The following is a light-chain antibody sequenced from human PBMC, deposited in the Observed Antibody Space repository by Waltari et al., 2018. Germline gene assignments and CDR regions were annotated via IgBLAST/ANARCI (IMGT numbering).Light chain of an antibody. CDR1: QSVSSN. V-gene: IGKV3-15*01. CDR2: DAS. Sequence: EIVMTQSPATLSVSPGERVTLSCRASQSVSSNLAWYQRKPGQAPRLLIFDASTRATSVPGRFSGSGSGTEFTLTISSLQSEDSAVSYCQQYNRWPPITFGQGTRLEVK. J-gene: IGKJ5*01. CDR3: QQYNRWPPIT.